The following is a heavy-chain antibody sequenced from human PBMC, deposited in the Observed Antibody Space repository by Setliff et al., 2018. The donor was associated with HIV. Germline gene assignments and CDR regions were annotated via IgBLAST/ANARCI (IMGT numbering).Heavy chain of an antibody. CDR3: ARGSESLTYFDN. V-gene: IGHV2-70*11. D-gene: IGHD3-10*01. CDR1: GFSLSPRGMS. CDR2: IDWDDAK. J-gene: IGHJ4*02. Sequence: SGPTLVNPTQTLTLTCTFSGFSLSPRGMSVSWIRQPPGKALEWLARIDWDDAKYYSTSLKTGLTISKETSKNQVVLTMTNMDPVDTATYYCARGSESLTYFDNLGPGTLVTVSS.